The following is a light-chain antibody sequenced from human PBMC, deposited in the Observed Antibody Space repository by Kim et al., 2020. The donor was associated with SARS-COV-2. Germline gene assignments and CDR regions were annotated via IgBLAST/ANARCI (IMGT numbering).Light chain of an antibody. J-gene: IGLJ1*01. CDR2: YDS. CDR1: DIGSKS. V-gene: IGLV3-21*04. Sequence: YELTQPPSVSVDPGKTARIACGGNDIGSKSVHWYQQKPGQAPVLVIYYDSDRPSGIPERFSGSNSGNTATLTISRVEAGDEADYYCQVWDSSSDHYVFGTGTKVTVL. CDR3: QVWDSSSDHYV.